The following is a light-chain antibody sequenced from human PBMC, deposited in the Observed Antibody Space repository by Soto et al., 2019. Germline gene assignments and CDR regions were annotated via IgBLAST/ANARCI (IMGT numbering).Light chain of an antibody. J-gene: IGKJ2*01. V-gene: IGKV3-20*01. Sequence: ENVLTQSPGTLSLSPGERATLSCRASQSVTSNFLAWYQQKPGQAPRLLIYGASTRAAGVPDRFSGSGSGIDFSLSITRLEPEDFAVYHCQQYGRSPLLYTFGQGTKLGVK. CDR3: QQYGRSPLLYT. CDR1: QSVTSNF. CDR2: GAS.